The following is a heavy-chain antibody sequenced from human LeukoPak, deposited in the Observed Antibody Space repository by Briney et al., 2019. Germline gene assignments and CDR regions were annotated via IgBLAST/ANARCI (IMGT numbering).Heavy chain of an antibody. CDR1: GGSIGSYY. Sequence: SETLSLTCTVSGGSIGSYYWSWIRQPPGKGLEWIGYIYYSGNTNYNPSLKSRVTISIDTSKNQFSLKLASVTAADTAIYYCAKGAGTMIVGYNWFDPWGQGTLVTVSS. CDR3: AKGAGTMIVGYNWFDP. J-gene: IGHJ5*02. V-gene: IGHV4-59*12. D-gene: IGHD3-22*01. CDR2: IYYSGNT.